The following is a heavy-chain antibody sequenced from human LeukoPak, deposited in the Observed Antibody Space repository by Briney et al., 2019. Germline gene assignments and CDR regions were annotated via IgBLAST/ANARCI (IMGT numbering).Heavy chain of an antibody. CDR2: ISGSGGST. V-gene: IGHV3-23*01. J-gene: IGHJ4*02. Sequence: GASLRLSCAASGFTFSSYAMSWVRQAPGKGLERVSAISGSGGSTYYADSVKGRFNISRDNSKNTLYLQMNSLRAEDTAVYYCAKARSGWYRGGIDYWGQGTLVTVSS. D-gene: IGHD6-19*01. CDR3: AKARSGWYRGGIDY. CDR1: GFTFSSYA.